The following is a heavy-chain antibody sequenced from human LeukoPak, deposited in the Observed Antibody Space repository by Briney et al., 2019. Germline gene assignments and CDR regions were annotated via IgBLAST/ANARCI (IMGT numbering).Heavy chain of an antibody. Sequence: PGGSLRLSCAASGFTFSSYAMHWVRQAPGKGLEWVAVISYDGSNKYYADSVKGRFTISRDNSKNTLYLQINSLRAEDTAVYYCARSVEGHFDFWGQGTLVTVSS. V-gene: IGHV3-30-3*01. CDR2: ISYDGSNK. D-gene: IGHD1-1*01. J-gene: IGHJ4*02. CDR1: GFTFSSYA. CDR3: ARSVEGHFDF.